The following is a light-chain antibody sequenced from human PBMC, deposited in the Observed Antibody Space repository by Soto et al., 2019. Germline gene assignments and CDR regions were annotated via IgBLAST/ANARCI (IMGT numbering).Light chain of an antibody. CDR1: SSDVGGYNY. Sequence: QSALTQPPSASGSPGQSVAISCTGTSSDVGGYNYVSWYQQHPGKAPQLMIYEVNKRPSGVPDRFSGSKSGNTASLTVSGLQAEDEAEYYCSSYAGSSNVFGTGTKLTVL. CDR3: SSYAGSSNV. V-gene: IGLV2-8*01. J-gene: IGLJ1*01. CDR2: EVN.